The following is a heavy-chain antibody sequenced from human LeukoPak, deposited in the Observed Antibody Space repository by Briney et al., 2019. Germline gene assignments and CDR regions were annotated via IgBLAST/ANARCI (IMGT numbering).Heavy chain of an antibody. CDR1: GFTFSKYA. V-gene: IGHV3-23*01. CDR3: AKDAIAWNSIWDYFEY. CDR2: IVGDSSSI. J-gene: IGHJ4*02. Sequence: PGGSLRLSCAASGFTFSKYAMNWVRQAPGKGLEWVSGIVGDSSSIFYEDSVRGRFTISRDNSKNTLYLQMNSLRAEDTAVYYCAKDAIAWNSIWDYFEYWGQGDLVIVSS. D-gene: IGHD1-7*01.